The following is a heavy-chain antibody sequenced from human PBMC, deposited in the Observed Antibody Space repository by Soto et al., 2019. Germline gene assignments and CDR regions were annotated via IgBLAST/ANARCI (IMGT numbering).Heavy chain of an antibody. CDR1: GFTFSSYG. J-gene: IGHJ3*02. CDR3: ARDTAGEDAFDI. CDR2: IWYDGSNK. D-gene: IGHD6-19*01. V-gene: IGHV3-33*01. Sequence: GGSLRLSCAASGFTFSSYGMHWVRQAPGKGLEWVALIWYDGSNKYYADSVKGRFTISRDNSKNTLYLQMNSLRAEDTAVYYCARDTAGEDAFDIWGQGTMVTVSS.